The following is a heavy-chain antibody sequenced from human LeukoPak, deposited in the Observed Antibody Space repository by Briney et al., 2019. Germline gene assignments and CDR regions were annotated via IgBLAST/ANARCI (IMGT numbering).Heavy chain of an antibody. CDR1: GFTFSSYS. Sequence: PGGSLRLSFAASGFTFSSYSMNWVRQAPGKGLEWVSSISSSSSYIYYADSVKGRFTISRDNSKNTLYLQMNSLRAEDTAVYYCVRDIVPYSSNWYYFDYWGQGTLVTVSS. J-gene: IGHJ4*02. CDR2: ISSSSSYI. CDR3: VRDIVPYSSNWYYFDY. D-gene: IGHD6-13*01. V-gene: IGHV3-21*01.